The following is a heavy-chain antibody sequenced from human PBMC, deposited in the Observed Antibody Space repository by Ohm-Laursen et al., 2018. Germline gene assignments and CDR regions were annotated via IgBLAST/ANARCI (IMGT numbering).Heavy chain of an antibody. CDR1: GFTFSSYE. CDR3: ARELFPGIAVLFGSYWYFDL. Sequence: GSLRLSCTASGFTFSSYEMNWVRQAPGKGLEWVSYISSSGSTIYYADSVKGRFTISRDNAKNSLYLQMNSLRAEDTAVYYCARELFPGIAVLFGSYWYFDLWGRGTLVTVSS. V-gene: IGHV3-48*03. D-gene: IGHD6-19*01. J-gene: IGHJ2*01. CDR2: ISSSGSTI.